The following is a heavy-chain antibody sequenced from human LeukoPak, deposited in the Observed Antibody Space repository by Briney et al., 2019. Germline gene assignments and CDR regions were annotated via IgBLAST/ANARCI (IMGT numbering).Heavy chain of an antibody. CDR2: ISTYSANT. J-gene: IGHJ4*02. CDR1: GYTFTSYG. D-gene: IGHD1-1*01. CDR3: ARLYNWIDDY. V-gene: IGHV1-18*01. Sequence: ASVKVSCKASGYTFTSYGISWVRQAPGQGLEWMGWISTYSANTNHAQKFQGRVTMTTDTAASTVYMELRSLRSDDTAFYYCARLYNWIDDYWGQGTLVTVSS.